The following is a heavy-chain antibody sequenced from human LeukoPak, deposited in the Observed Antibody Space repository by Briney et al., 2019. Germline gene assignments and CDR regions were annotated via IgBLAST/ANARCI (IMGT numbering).Heavy chain of an antibody. CDR1: GFTFSSYW. D-gene: IGHD6-19*01. CDR3: ARDGLIAVGRDYYYGMDV. Sequence: PGGSLRLSCAASGFTFSSYWMSWVRQAPGKGLEWVANIKQDGSEKYYVDSVKGRFTISRDNAKNSLYLQMNSLRAEDTAVYYCARDGLIAVGRDYYYGMDVWGQGTTVTVSS. J-gene: IGHJ6*02. CDR2: IKQDGSEK. V-gene: IGHV3-7*01.